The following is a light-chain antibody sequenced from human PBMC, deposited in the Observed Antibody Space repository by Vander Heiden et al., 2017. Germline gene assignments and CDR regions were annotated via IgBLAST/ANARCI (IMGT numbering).Light chain of an antibody. CDR3: TSYTRSSTLV. CDR1: SSDLGYYNY. CDR2: DVS. J-gene: IGLJ2*01. Sequence: QSALTQPASVSGSPGQSITISCTGTSSDLGYYNYVSWYQQHPGKAPNLMVYDVSARPSGVSNRFSGSKSGNTASLTISGLQAEDEADYYCTSYTRSSTLVFGGGTKLTVL. V-gene: IGLV2-14*03.